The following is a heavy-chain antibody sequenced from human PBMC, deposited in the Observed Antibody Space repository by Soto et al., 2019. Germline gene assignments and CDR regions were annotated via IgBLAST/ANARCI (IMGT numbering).Heavy chain of an antibody. CDR3: ASLRGRGYSYGYPDLGYYGMDV. J-gene: IGHJ6*02. V-gene: IGHV3-7*05. D-gene: IGHD5-18*01. CDR2: IKQDGSEK. CDR1: GFTFSSYW. Sequence: GGSLRLSCAASGFTFSSYWMSWFRQAPGKGLEWVANIKQDGSEKYYVDSVKGGLTISRDNAKNSLYLQMNSLRAEDTAVYYCASLRGRGYSYGYPDLGYYGMDVWGQGTTVTVSS.